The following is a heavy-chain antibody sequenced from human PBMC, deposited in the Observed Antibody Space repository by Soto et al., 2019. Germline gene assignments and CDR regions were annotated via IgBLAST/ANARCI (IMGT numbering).Heavy chain of an antibody. J-gene: IGHJ6*02. CDR1: GGSISSGGYY. CDR2: IYYSGST. CDR3: ARGFYYGSGRPNYGMDV. D-gene: IGHD3-10*01. V-gene: IGHV4-31*03. Sequence: SETLSLTCTVSGGSISSGGYYWSWIRQHPGKGLEWIGYIYYSGSTYYNPSLKSRVTISVDTSKNQFSLKLSSVTAADTAVYYCARGFYYGSGRPNYGMDVWGQGTTVTVSS.